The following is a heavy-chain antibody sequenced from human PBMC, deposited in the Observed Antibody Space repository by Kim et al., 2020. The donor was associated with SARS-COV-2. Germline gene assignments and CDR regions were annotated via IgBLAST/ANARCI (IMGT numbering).Heavy chain of an antibody. J-gene: IGHJ1*01. CDR2: IYYSGST. D-gene: IGHD4-17*01. V-gene: IGHV4-39*01. Sequence: SETLSLTCTVSGGSISSSSYYWGWIRQPPGKGLEWIGSIYYSGSTYYNPSLKSRVTISVDTSKNQFSLKLSSVTAADTAVYYCACPSSYGDYLAEYFQHWGQGTLVTVSS. CDR1: GGSISSSSYY. CDR3: ACPSSYGDYLAEYFQH.